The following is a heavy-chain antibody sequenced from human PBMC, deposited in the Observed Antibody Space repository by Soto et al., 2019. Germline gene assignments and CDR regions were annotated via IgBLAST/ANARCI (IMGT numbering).Heavy chain of an antibody. Sequence: PGGSLRLSCAASGFPFSIYATHLVRQSPGKGLEWVAVISYDGSNKYYADSVKGRFTISRDNSKNTLYLQMNSLRAEDKAVYYCARDGIIVGATTYDYYGMDVWGQGTMVTVYS. CDR2: ISYDGSNK. V-gene: IGHV3-30-3*01. CDR1: GFPFSIYA. J-gene: IGHJ6*02. CDR3: ARDGIIVGATTYDYYGMDV. D-gene: IGHD1-26*01.